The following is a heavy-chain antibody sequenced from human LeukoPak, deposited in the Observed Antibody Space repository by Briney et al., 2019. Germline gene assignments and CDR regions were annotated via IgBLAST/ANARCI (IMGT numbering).Heavy chain of an antibody. CDR3: AKEPLGFDY. CDR1: GFTFSSYG. Sequence: GRSLRPSCAASGFTFSSYGMHWVRQAPGKGLEWVAVISYDGSNKYYADSVKGRFTISRDNSKNTLYLQMNSLRAEDTAVYYCAKEPLGFDYWGQGTLVTVSS. D-gene: IGHD7-27*01. CDR2: ISYDGSNK. V-gene: IGHV3-30*18. J-gene: IGHJ4*02.